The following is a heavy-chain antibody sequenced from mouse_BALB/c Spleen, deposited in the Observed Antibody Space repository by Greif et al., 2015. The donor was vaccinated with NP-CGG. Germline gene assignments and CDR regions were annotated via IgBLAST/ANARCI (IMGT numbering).Heavy chain of an antibody. CDR2: IWSDGST. CDR1: GFSLTSYG. V-gene: IGHV2-6-1*01. Sequence: QVQLQQSGPGLVAPSQSLSITCTISGFSLTSYGVHWVRQPPGKGLEWLVAIWSDGSTTYNSALKSRLSISKDNSKSQVFLKMNSLQTDDTAMYYCARHGLYYGNWYFDVWGAGTTVTVSS. CDR3: ARHGLYYGNWYFDV. J-gene: IGHJ1*01. D-gene: IGHD2-1*01.